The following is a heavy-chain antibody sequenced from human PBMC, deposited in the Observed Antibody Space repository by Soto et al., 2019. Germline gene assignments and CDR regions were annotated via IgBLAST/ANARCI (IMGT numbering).Heavy chain of an antibody. V-gene: IGHV3-13*01. CDR3: ARVLPYGDYDY. Sequence: EVQVLESGGGLVQPGGSLRLSCAASGFTFSSYDMHWVRQATGKGLEWVSAIGTAGDTYYPGSVKGRFTISRENAKNSLYLQMNSLRAGDTAVYYCARVLPYGDYDYWGQGTLVTVSS. D-gene: IGHD4-17*01. CDR2: IGTAGDT. CDR1: GFTFSSYD. J-gene: IGHJ4*02.